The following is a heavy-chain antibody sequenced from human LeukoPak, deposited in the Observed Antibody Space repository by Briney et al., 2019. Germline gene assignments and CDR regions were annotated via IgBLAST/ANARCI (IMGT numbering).Heavy chain of an antibody. D-gene: IGHD2-15*01. CDR2: IYTSGST. J-gene: IGHJ6*03. CDR3: AREGYCSGGSCYAGFFYYYYYMDV. CDR1: GGSISSGSYY. V-gene: IGHV4-61*02. Sequence: SETLSLTCTVSGGSISSGSYYWSWIRQPAGKGLQWIARIYTSGSTNYNPSLKSRVTISVDTSKNQFSLKLSSVTAADTAVYYCAREGYCSGGSCYAGFFYYYYYMDVWGKGTTVTVSS.